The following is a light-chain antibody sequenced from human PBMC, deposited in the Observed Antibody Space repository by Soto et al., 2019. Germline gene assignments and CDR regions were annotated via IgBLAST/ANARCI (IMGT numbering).Light chain of an antibody. CDR3: QQSYSIPLT. J-gene: IGKJ4*01. V-gene: IGKV1-39*01. CDR2: AAS. CDR1: QSISSS. Sequence: DIQMTQSPSSLSASVGDRVTITCRASQSISSSLNWYQHKPGKAPKVLIYAASTLQSGVPSRFSGGGSGTGFTLTISSLQPEDFATYYCQQSYSIPLTFGGGTKVEIK.